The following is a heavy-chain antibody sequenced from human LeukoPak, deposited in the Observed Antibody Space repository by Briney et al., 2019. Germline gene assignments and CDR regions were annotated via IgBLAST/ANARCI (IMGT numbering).Heavy chain of an antibody. CDR1: GFTLCKYS. CDR2: ISGSGDST. V-gene: IGHV3-23*01. D-gene: IGHD3-3*01. CDR3: AKRLSFGVAIGDFDY. Sequence: GGCPRLSFAGSGFTLCKYSISWGRQAPGEGVGGVSAISGSGDSTYYADSVKGRFTISRDSSMETLYLQMNSLRAEDTATYFCAKRLSFGVAIGDFDYWGQGTPVTVSS. J-gene: IGHJ4*02.